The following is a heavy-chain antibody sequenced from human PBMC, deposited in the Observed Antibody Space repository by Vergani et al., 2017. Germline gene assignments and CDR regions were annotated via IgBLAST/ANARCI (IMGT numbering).Heavy chain of an antibody. D-gene: IGHD2-15*01. CDR2: INPNSGGA. CDR1: GYTFTGYY. CDR3: ARGGDIVVVVAATLVDY. J-gene: IGHJ4*02. V-gene: IGHV1-2*02. Sequence: QVQLVQSGAEVKKPGASVKVSCKASGYTFTGYYMHWVRQAPGQGLEWMGWINPNSGGANYAQKFQGGVTMTRDTSISTAYMELSRLRSDDTAGYYCARGGDIVVVVAATLVDYWGQGTLVTVSS.